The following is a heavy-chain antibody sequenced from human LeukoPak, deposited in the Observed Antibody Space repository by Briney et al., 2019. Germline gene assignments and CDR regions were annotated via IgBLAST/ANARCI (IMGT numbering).Heavy chain of an antibody. CDR3: ARDFLASYYDSSGYLNY. CDR2: INPNSGGT. Sequence: DSVKVSCKASGYSFTGYYMHWVRQAPGQGLEWMGRINPNSGGTNYAQNFQGRVTMTRDTSISTAYMELSKLRSDDTAVYYCARDFLASYYDSSGYLNYWGQGTLVTVSS. D-gene: IGHD3-22*01. V-gene: IGHV1-2*06. CDR1: GYSFTGYY. J-gene: IGHJ4*02.